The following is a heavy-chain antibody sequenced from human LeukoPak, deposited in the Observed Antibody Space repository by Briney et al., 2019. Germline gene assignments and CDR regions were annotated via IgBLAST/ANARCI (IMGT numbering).Heavy chain of an antibody. CDR3: ARAGSIRDDYVWGSYRVTSSFDY. J-gene: IGHJ4*02. CDR1: GGSFSGYY. Sequence: SETLSLTCAVYGGSFSGYYWSWIRQPPGKGLEWIGEINHSGSTNYNPSLKSRVTISADTSKNQFSLKLSSVTAADTAVYYCARAGSIRDDYVWGSYRVTSSFDYWGQGTLVTVSS. V-gene: IGHV4-34*01. D-gene: IGHD3-16*02. CDR2: INHSGST.